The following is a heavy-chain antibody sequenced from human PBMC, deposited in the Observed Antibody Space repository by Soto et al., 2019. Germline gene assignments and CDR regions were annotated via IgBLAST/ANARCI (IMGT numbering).Heavy chain of an antibody. Sequence: EMQLLESGGGLVQPGGSLRLSCAASGFTFSNYAMSWVRQAPGKGLEWVSAITGSGGRTFYADSVKGRFTISRDNSENTLLLQMNSLRVEDTAMYYCAKGWMATVTYSDYWGQGTLVTVSS. J-gene: IGHJ4*02. CDR1: GFTFSNYA. CDR2: ITGSGGRT. D-gene: IGHD4-17*01. CDR3: AKGWMATVTYSDY. V-gene: IGHV3-23*01.